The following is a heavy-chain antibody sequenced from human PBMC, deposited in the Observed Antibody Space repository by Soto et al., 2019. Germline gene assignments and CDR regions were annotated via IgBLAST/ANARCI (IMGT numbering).Heavy chain of an antibody. CDR2: ISYDGSDK. CDR1: GLSFSNSG. CDR3: ANWGGRRTTNFFSGPFDF. D-gene: IGHD3-16*01. V-gene: IGHV3-30*18. J-gene: IGHJ4*02. Sequence: QVQLVESGGGVVHPGRSLRLSCAASGLSFSNSGMHWVRQAPGKGLEWVAVISYDGSDKYYADSVKGRFTISRDNSKNTLYLQMNSLRTEDTAVYYCANWGGRRTTNFFSGPFDFWGQGTLVTVSS.